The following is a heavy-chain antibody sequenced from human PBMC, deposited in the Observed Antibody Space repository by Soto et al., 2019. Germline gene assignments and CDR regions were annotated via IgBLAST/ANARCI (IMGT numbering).Heavy chain of an antibody. V-gene: IGHV1-69*13. J-gene: IGHJ4*02. CDR3: ARSGGLDRDFNY. Sequence: SVKVSCKASGGAFSSDSFSWVRQAPGQGLEWMGGIIPMFDTPIYAQKFQDRVTITADESTSTAYMQLSSLRSGDTAVYYCARSGGLDRDFNYWGQGSLVTVSS. CDR2: IIPMFDTP. D-gene: IGHD2-15*01. CDR1: GGAFSSDS.